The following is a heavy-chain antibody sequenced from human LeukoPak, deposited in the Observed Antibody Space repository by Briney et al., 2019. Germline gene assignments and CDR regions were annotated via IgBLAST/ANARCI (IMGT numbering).Heavy chain of an antibody. CDR1: GGSFGGYY. D-gene: IGHD1-26*01. CDR3: ARGPIVGATNCFDY. J-gene: IGHJ4*02. V-gene: IGHV4-34*01. CDR2: INHSGST. Sequence: SETLSLTCAVYGGSFGGYYWSWIRQPPGKGLEWIGEINHSGSTNYNPSLKSRVTISVDTSKNQFSLKLSSVTAADTAVYYCARGPIVGATNCFDYWGQGTLVTVSS.